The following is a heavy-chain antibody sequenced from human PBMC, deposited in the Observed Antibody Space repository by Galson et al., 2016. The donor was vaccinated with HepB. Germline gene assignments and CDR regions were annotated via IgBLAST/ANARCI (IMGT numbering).Heavy chain of an antibody. Sequence: SVKVSCKASAYTFINYAIHWVRQAPGQGLEWMGWVIPGNGDTKYSQTFQGRVTFARDTSANTAYMELSSPRSEDTAVYYCAREGNYYTLDYWGQGTLVTVSS. J-gene: IGHJ4*02. CDR1: AYTFINYA. V-gene: IGHV1-3*01. CDR3: AREGNYYTLDY. CDR2: VIPGNGDT. D-gene: IGHD1-26*01.